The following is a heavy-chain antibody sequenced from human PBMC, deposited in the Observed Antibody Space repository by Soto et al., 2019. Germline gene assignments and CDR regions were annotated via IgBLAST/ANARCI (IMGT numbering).Heavy chain of an antibody. CDR1: GFTLSANV. CDR3: AKGSLGDYDYYSMDV. D-gene: IGHD1-26*01. J-gene: IGHJ6*02. Sequence: QVQLVESGGGVVQPGRSLRLSCAASGFTLSANVMHWVRQAPGKGLEWVAGVSYDGSTEYYAESVKGRFTISRDNSKNTLFLQMNNVRLEDTALYFCAKGSLGDYDYYSMDVWGEGTTV. V-gene: IGHV3-30*18. CDR2: VSYDGSTE.